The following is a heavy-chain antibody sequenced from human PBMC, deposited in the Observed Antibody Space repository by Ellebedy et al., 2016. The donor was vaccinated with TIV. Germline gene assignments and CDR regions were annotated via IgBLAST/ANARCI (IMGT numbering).Heavy chain of an antibody. CDR3: ARGIAASWGPVVDY. J-gene: IGHJ4*02. D-gene: IGHD6-13*01. Sequence: ASVKVSXXASGYTFTSYGISWVRQAPGQGLEWMGWISAYNGNTNYAQKLQGRVTMTRNTSISTAYMELSSLRSEDTAVYYCARGIAASWGPVVDYWGQGTLVTVSS. CDR1: GYTFTSYG. CDR2: ISAYNGNT. V-gene: IGHV1-18*01.